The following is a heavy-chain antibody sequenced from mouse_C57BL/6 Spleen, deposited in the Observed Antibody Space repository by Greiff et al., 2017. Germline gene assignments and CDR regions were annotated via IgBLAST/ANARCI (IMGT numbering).Heavy chain of an antibody. V-gene: IGHV1-64*01. CDR3: AREGQLVPWFAY. CDR2: IHPNSGST. Sequence: QVQLQQPGAELVKPGASVKLSCKASGYTFTSYWMHWVKQRPGQGLEWIGMIHPNSGSTNYNEKFKSKATLTVDKASSTAYMQISSLTSEDSAVYYCAREGQLVPWFAYWGQGTLVTVSA. D-gene: IGHD4-1*02. CDR1: GYTFTSYW. J-gene: IGHJ3*01.